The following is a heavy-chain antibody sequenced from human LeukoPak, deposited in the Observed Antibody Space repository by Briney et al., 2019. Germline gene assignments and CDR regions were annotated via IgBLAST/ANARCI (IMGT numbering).Heavy chain of an antibody. J-gene: IGHJ4*02. CDR3: ARDLMGIAYRGAFYY. CDR1: GFTFSTYA. Sequence: GGSLRLSCAASGFTFSTYAMNWVRQAPGKGLEWVSAISGSGAKTYYADFVKGRFTISRDNSKNTLYLQMNSLRAEDTAVYYCARDLMGIAYRGAFYYWGQGTLVTVSS. D-gene: IGHD6-13*01. CDR2: ISGSGAKT. V-gene: IGHV3-23*01.